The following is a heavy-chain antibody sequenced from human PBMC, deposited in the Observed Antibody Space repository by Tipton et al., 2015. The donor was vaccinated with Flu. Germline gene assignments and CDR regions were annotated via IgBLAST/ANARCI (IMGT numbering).Heavy chain of an antibody. CDR1: GGSFSGYY. CDR3: ARGLRAVVRSPLHY. V-gene: IGHV4-34*01. CDR2: INHSGST. Sequence: GSLRLSCAVYGGSFSGYYWSWIRQPPGKGLEWIGEINHSGSTNYNPSLKSRVTISVDTSKNQFSLKLSSVTAADTAVYYCARGLRAVVRSPLHYWGQGTLVTVSS. D-gene: IGHD4-23*01. J-gene: IGHJ4*02.